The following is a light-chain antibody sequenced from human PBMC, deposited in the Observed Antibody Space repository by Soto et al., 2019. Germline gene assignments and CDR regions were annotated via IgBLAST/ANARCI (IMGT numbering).Light chain of an antibody. J-gene: IGKJ4*01. CDR1: QSVNSN. CDR2: GAS. CDR3: QHRSNWPLT. Sequence: ETVMTQSPATLSVSPGERATLSCRASQSVNSNLAWYQQKLGQAPRVLIYGASTRATGIPDRFSGSGSGTEFILTISSLQSEDFAVYYCQHRSNWPLTFGGGTKVDIK. V-gene: IGKV3-15*01.